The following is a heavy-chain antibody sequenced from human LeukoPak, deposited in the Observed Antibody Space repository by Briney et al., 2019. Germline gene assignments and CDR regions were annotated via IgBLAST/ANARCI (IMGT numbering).Heavy chain of an antibody. Sequence: GGSLRLSCAASGFTFSSYYMNWVRQAPGKGLEWVSSISSGSTFLYYADSVKGRFTVSRDNARNSLYLQMNSLRAEDTAVYYCARDVEPTTVTATAVDYWGQGTLVTVSS. D-gene: IGHD4-17*01. V-gene: IGHV3-21*01. CDR2: ISSGSTFL. CDR3: ARDVEPTTVTATAVDY. J-gene: IGHJ4*02. CDR1: GFTFSSYY.